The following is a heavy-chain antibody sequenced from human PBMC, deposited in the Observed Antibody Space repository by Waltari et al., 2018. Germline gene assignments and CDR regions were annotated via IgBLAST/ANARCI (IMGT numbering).Heavy chain of an antibody. CDR1: GGSISDSY. D-gene: IGHD1-26*01. Sequence: QLQLQESGPGLVKPSETLSLTCAVSGGSISDSYCSWIRQPPGKGLEWIGRISGSRGSPQYHPHRKGRVTISSDTSKNHFSLTLNSVTGADTAVYFWAGGGGGTYWYFDLWGPGTPITISS. CDR2: ISGSRGSP. J-gene: IGHJ2*01. V-gene: IGHV4-4*07. CDR3: AGGGGGTYWYFDL.